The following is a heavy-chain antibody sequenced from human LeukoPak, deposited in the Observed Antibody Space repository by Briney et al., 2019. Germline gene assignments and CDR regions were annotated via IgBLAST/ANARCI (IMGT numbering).Heavy chain of an antibody. CDR1: GFTFSSYA. Sequence: KTGGSLRLSCAASGFTFSSYAMSWVREPPGRGLEWIGEINHSGSTNYNPSLKSRVTISVDTSKNQFSLKLSSVTAADTAVYYCARSARPFFDYWGQGTLVTVSS. D-gene: IGHD6-13*01. CDR2: INHSGST. J-gene: IGHJ4*02. CDR3: ARSARPFFDY. V-gene: IGHV4-34*01.